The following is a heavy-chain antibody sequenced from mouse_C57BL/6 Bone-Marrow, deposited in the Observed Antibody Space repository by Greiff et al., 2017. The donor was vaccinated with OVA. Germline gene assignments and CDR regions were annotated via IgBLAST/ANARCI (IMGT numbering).Heavy chain of an antibody. V-gene: IGHV1-4*01. CDR1: GYTFTSYT. Sequence: QVQLKESGAELARPGASVKMSCKASGYTFTSYTMHWVKQRPGQGLEWIGYFNPSSGYTKYNQKFKDKATLTADKSSSTAYMQLSSLTSEDSAVYYCARVTTVVATDYWGQGTTLTVSS. CDR3: ARVTTVVATDY. CDR2: FNPSSGYT. J-gene: IGHJ2*01. D-gene: IGHD1-1*01.